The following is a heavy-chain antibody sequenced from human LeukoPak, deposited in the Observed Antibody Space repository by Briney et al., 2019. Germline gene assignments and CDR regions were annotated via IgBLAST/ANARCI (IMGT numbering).Heavy chain of an antibody. V-gene: IGHV4-4*08. CDR2: IHSSGST. CDR1: GDSISSYY. Sequence: SETLSLTCTVSGDSISSYYWSWIRQPPGKGLEWIGYIHSSGSTNYNPSLKSRVTISVDTSKNQFSLRLSSVTAADKAAYYCARRIAGADGGAFDIWGQGTMVTVSS. J-gene: IGHJ3*02. CDR3: ARRIAGADGGAFDI. D-gene: IGHD6-13*01.